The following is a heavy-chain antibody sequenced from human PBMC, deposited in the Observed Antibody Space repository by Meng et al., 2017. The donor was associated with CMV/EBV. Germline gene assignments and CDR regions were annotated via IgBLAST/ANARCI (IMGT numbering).Heavy chain of an antibody. J-gene: IGHJ4*02. V-gene: IGHV3-7*01. CDR1: GFTLSSYW. CDR3: ARAEGGDYFDY. D-gene: IGHD1-14*01. CDR2: IKQDGSEK. Sequence: GESLKISCAASGFTLSSYWMSWVRQAPGKGLEWVANIKQDGSEKYYVDSVKGRFTISRDNAKNSLYLQMNSLRAEDTAVYYCARAEGGDYFDYWGQGTLVTVSS.